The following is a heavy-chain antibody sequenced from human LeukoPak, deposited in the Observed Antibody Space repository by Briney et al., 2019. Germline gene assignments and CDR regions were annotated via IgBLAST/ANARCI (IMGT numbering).Heavy chain of an antibody. CDR2: IYYSGST. J-gene: IGHJ3*02. CDR3: ARLTMVRGVTIVGDAFDI. D-gene: IGHD3-10*01. CDR1: GGSISSYY. Sequence: SEILSLTCTVSGGSISSYYWSWIRQPPGKGLEWIGYIYYSGSTYYNPSLKSRVTISVDTSKNQFSLKLSSVTAADTAVYYCARLTMVRGVTIVGDAFDIWGQGTMVTVSS. V-gene: IGHV4-59*08.